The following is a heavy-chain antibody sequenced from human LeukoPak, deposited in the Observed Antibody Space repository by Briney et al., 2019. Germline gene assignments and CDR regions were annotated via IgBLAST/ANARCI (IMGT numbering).Heavy chain of an antibody. D-gene: IGHD2-21*02. CDR1: GSTLTELS. V-gene: IGHV1-24*01. J-gene: IGHJ5*02. Sequence: SVKLSRTVSGSTLTELSVLWLRQSPGQGLEWMGGFDPEDGETIYAQKFQGRVTMTEDTSKDTAYMELSSLRSEDTAVYYCATGYCPADCYSSNWFDPWGQGTLVTVSS. CDR3: ATGYCPADCYSSNWFDP. CDR2: FDPEDGET.